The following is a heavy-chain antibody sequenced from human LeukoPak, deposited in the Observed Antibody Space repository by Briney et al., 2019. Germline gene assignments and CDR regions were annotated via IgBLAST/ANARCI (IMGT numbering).Heavy chain of an antibody. CDR3: TKLARAPRDFDY. J-gene: IGHJ4*01. D-gene: IGHD3-10*01. CDR1: GFIFSDHY. V-gene: IGHV3-72*01. CDR2: SRDKGNSYTT. Sequence: PGGSLRLSCAASGFIFSDHYIDWVRQAPGKGLEWVGRSRDKGNSYTTAYAASVRGRFTISRDDSKNSLYLQMNSLKIEDTAVYYCTKLARAPRDFDYWGQGTLVTVSS.